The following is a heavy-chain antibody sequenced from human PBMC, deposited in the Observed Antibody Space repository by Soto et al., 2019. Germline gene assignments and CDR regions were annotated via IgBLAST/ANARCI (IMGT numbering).Heavy chain of an antibody. CDR1: GGTFSSYA. D-gene: IGHD6-13*01. CDR2: IIPIFGTA. Sequence: SVKVSFKASGGTFSSYAISWVRQAPGQGLEWMGGIIPIFGTANYAQKFQGRVTITADESTSTAYMELSSLRSEDTAVYYCAGSPQLVLKAYYYYGMDVWGQGTTVTVSS. V-gene: IGHV1-69*13. J-gene: IGHJ6*02. CDR3: AGSPQLVLKAYYYYGMDV.